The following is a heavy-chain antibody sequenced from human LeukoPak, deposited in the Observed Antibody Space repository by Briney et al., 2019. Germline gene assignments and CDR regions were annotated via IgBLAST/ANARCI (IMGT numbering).Heavy chain of an antibody. J-gene: IGHJ4*02. CDR2: IYTSGST. V-gene: IGHV4-61*02. CDR3: AREIRAVAGKLRGQYFDY. D-gene: IGHD6-19*01. Sequence: SQTLSLTCTVSGGSISSGSYYWSWIRQPAGKGLEWIGRIYTSGSTNYNPSLKSRVAISVDTSKNQFSLKLSSVTAADTAVYYCAREIRAVAGKLRGQYFDYWGQGTLVTVSS. CDR1: GGSISSGSYY.